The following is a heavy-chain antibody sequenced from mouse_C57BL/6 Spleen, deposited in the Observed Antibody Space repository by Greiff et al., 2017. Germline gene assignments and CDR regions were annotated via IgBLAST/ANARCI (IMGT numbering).Heavy chain of an antibody. CDR1: GYAFSSSW. V-gene: IGHV1-82*01. J-gene: IGHJ2*01. Sequence: VQLVESGPELVKPGASVKISCKASGYAFSSSWMNWVKQRPGKGLEWIGRIYPGDGDTNYNGKFKGKATLTADKSSSTAYMQLSSLTSEDSAVYFCARGGYYGNPYYFDYWGQGTTLTVSS. CDR3: ARGGYYGNPYYFDY. CDR2: IYPGDGDT. D-gene: IGHD2-1*01.